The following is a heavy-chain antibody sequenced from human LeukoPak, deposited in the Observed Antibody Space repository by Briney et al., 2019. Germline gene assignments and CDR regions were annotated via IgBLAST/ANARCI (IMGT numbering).Heavy chain of an antibody. CDR3: ERGWFDTTAYHHPFDY. Sequence: ASVKVSCKASVYSFSRYGISWVRQAPGQGLEWMGWISPYNGNVNYAHQLQDRVTMTTDTSTGTAYMEVRSLRSDDTAVYYCERGWFDTTAYHHPFDYWGQGTLVTVSS. J-gene: IGHJ4*02. D-gene: IGHD3-9*01. CDR2: ISPYNGNV. CDR1: VYSFSRYG. V-gene: IGHV1-18*01.